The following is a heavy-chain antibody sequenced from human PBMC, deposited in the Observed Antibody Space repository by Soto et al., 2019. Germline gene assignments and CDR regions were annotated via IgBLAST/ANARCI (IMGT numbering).Heavy chain of an antibody. CDR3: AKAGFSSGWSPCYFDY. J-gene: IGHJ4*02. CDR2: MSGTGGST. CDR1: GFTFSSYA. V-gene: IGHV3-23*01. Sequence: EVQLLESGGGLVQPGRSLRLSCAASGFTFSSYAMNWVRQAPGKGLEWVSAMSGTGGSTYYADSVKVRFTISRDNSKNTLYLQMNSLRVEDTAVFYCAKAGFSSGWSPCYFDYWGQGTLGTVSS. D-gene: IGHD6-19*01.